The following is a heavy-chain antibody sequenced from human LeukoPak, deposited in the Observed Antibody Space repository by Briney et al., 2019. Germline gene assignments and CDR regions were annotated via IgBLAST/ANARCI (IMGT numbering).Heavy chain of an antibody. CDR1: GGSISSSSYY. J-gene: IGHJ4*02. V-gene: IGHV4-39*01. CDR3: ATSDRYGSGSYGYFDY. CDR2: IYYSGST. Sequence: SETLSLTCTVSGGSISSSSYYWGWIRQPPGKGLEWIGSIYYSGSTYYNPSLKSRVTISVDTSKSQFSLKLSSVTAADTAVYYCATSDRYGSGSYGYFDYWGQGTLVTVSS. D-gene: IGHD3-10*01.